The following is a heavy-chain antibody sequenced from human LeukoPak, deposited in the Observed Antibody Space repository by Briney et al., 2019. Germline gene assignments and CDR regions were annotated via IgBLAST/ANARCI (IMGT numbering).Heavy chain of an antibody. J-gene: IGHJ4*02. CDR2: ISYDGSSK. D-gene: IGHD2-2*01. V-gene: IGHV3-30*03. CDR1: GFTFNSYG. CDR3: ARITCRSSSCYSQRFDY. Sequence: PGGSLRLSCAASGFTFNSYGMHWVRQAPGKGLEWVAVISYDGSSKYYADSVKGRFTISRDYSKNTLYLEMNSLRTEDTAVYYCARITCRSSSCYSQRFDYWGQGTLVTVSS.